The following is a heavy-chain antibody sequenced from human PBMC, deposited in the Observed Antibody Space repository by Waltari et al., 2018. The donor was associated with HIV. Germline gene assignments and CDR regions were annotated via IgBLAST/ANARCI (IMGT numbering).Heavy chain of an antibody. CDR3: AREAFRAGDD. Sequence: QVQLQESGPGLVKPSQTLSLTCTVSGGSISSGSYYWSWIRQPAGKGLEWIGRIYTSGSTNYNPSLKSPVTISIDTSKNQFSLKRSSVTAADAAVYYCAREAFRAGDDWGQGTLVTVSS. D-gene: IGHD3-3*02. V-gene: IGHV4-61*02. CDR1: GGSISSGSYY. CDR2: IYTSGST. J-gene: IGHJ4*02.